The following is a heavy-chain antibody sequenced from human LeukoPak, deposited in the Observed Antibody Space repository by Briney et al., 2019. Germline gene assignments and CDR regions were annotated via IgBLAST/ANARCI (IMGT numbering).Heavy chain of an antibody. CDR3: ARDSDYGKIFDY. V-gene: IGHV3-11*01. Sequence: GGSLRLSCAASGFTFSDYYMSWIRQAPGKGLGWVSYISSSGSTIYYADSVKGRFTISRDNAKNSLYLQMNSLRAEDTAVYYCARDSDYGKIFDYWGQGTLVTVSS. D-gene: IGHD4-17*01. CDR2: ISSSGSTI. CDR1: GFTFSDYY. J-gene: IGHJ4*02.